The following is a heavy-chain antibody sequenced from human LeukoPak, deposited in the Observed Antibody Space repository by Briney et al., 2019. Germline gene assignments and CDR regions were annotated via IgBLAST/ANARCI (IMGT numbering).Heavy chain of an antibody. CDR2: IYTSGGT. Sequence: SETLSLTCTVSGGSISGGSYYWSWIRQPAGKGLEWIGRIYTSGGTNYNPSLKSRVTISVDTSKNQFSLKLSSVTAADTAVYYCARDRGYCSGGSCYGPTDYWGQGTLVTVSS. CDR3: ARDRGYCSGGSCYGPTDY. D-gene: IGHD2-15*01. CDR1: GGSISGGSYY. J-gene: IGHJ4*02. V-gene: IGHV4-61*02.